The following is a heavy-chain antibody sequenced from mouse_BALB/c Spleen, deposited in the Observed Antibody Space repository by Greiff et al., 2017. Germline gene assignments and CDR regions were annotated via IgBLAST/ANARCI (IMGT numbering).Heavy chain of an antibody. Sequence: QVQLKESGAELARPGASVKMSCKASGYTFTSYTMHWVKQRPGQGLEWIGYINPSSGYTNYNQKFKDKATLTADKSSSTAYMQLSSLTSEDSAVYYCAPRITTGFAYWGQGTLVTVSA. CDR2: INPSSGYT. V-gene: IGHV1-4*01. J-gene: IGHJ3*01. CDR3: APRITTGFAY. CDR1: GYTFTSYT. D-gene: IGHD1-1*01.